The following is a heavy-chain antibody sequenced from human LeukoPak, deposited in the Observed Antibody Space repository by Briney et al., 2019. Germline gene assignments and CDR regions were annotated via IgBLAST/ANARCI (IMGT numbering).Heavy chain of an antibody. CDR1: GFTFNTYS. Sequence: GGSLRLSCAASGFTFNTYSMNWVRQAPGKGLEWISSITSSSSRIFHADSVKGRFTISRDNSKNTLYLQMNSLRAEDTAVYYCAKAGYSGSYSGWGQGTLVTVSS. V-gene: IGHV3-21*04. D-gene: IGHD1-26*01. CDR3: AKAGYSGSYSG. CDR2: ITSSSSRI. J-gene: IGHJ4*02.